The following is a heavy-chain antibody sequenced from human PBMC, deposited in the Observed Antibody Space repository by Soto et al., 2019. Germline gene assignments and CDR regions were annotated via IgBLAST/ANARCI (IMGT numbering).Heavy chain of an antibody. Sequence: PSETLSLTCTVSGGSITSSYWSWIRRPPGKGLEWIAYIYDTGISGYTPSTSYNPSLKSRVTMSVDTSDNDFSLRLTSLTAADTAVYYCARVHSGWSSGHGLDVWGQGTTVTVSS. CDR3: ARVHSGWSSGHGLDV. CDR1: GGSITSSY. J-gene: IGHJ6*02. CDR2: IYDTGISGYTPST. V-gene: IGHV4-59*01. D-gene: IGHD6-19*01.